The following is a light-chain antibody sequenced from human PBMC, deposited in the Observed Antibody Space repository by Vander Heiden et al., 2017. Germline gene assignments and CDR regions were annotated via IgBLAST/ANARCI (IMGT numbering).Light chain of an antibody. CDR2: AAS. V-gene: IGKV1-39*01. CDR1: QSISNY. CDR3: QQSYSTPQT. J-gene: IGKJ3*01. Sequence: DIQMTQSPSSLSASVGDRVTITCRASQSISNYLNWYQQKPGKAPKLLIYAASSLQSGVPSRFSGSGSGTDFTLTISSLQPEDFATYYCQQSYSTPQTFGHGTKVDIK.